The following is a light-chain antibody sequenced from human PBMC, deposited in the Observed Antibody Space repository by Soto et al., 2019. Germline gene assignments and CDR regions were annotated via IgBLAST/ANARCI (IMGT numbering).Light chain of an antibody. CDR1: TRVIYSPNKKNY. CDR3: KQYKSSPLT. J-gene: IGKJ4*01. V-gene: IGKV4-1*01. CDR2: GAS. Sequence: IILTKSPASLLVSLVEGRAIICCSSTRVIYSPNKKNYLAWYQQKPGQAPKVLIYGASSRRSGVPSRFSGTGSGTDFSLTIRSLQAEDLAVYYCKQYKSSPLTFGGGTKVDIK.